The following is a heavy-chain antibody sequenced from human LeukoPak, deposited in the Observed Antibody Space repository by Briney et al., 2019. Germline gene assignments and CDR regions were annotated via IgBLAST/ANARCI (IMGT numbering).Heavy chain of an antibody. CDR3: ARGPPPYCSVYSCHSFLFCHL. CDR2: MNPNSGNT. D-gene: IGHD2-15*01. CDR1: AHTFTSYD. V-gene: IGHV1-8*01. Sequence: ASVKVSCKALAHTFTSYDIKLVRQSTGQGLEWMGWMNPNSGNTGFAQKFQGRVTMTRNTPISTAYMELSTLRSEDTAVYYCARGPPPYCSVYSCHSFLFCHLWGQGTLVTVSS. J-gene: IGHJ1*01.